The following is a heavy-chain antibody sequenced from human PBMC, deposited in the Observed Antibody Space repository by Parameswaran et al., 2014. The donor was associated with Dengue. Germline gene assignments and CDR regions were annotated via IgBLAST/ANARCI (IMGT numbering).Heavy chain of an antibody. Sequence: VRQMPGKGLEWMGRIDPSDSYTNYSPSFQGHVTISADKSISTAYLQWSSLKASDTAMYYCAREGYSNYPGSWGQGTLVTVSS. D-gene: IGHD4-11*01. J-gene: IGHJ4*02. CDR2: IDPSDSYT. CDR3: AREGYSNYPGS. V-gene: IGHV5-10-1*01.